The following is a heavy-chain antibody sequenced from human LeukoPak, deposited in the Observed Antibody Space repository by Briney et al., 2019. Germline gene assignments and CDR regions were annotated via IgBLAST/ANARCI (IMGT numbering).Heavy chain of an antibody. CDR1: GGSISPYY. Sequence: SETLSLTCTVSGGSISPYYWSWIRQPPGKGLEWIGYIYYSGSTNNNPSLKSRITVSLDTSKNQFSLKLSSVTAADTAVYYCARHRGSNLNRSFDFWGQGTLVTVSS. J-gene: IGHJ4*02. CDR2: IYYSGST. V-gene: IGHV4-59*08. CDR3: ARHRGSNLNRSFDF. D-gene: IGHD1-14*01.